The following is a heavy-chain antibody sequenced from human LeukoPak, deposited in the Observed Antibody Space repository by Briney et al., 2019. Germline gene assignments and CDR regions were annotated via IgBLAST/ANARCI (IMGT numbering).Heavy chain of an antibody. V-gene: IGHV3-30*18. J-gene: IGHJ6*02. Sequence: GGSLRLSCAASGFTFSSYGMHWVRQAPGKGLEWVAVISYDGSNKYYADSVKGRFTISRDNSKNTLYLQMNSLRAEDTAVYYCAKDFGYYDSSGYLYYYYYYGMDVWGQGTTVTVSS. CDR3: AKDFGYYDSSGYLYYYYYYGMDV. CDR2: ISYDGSNK. D-gene: IGHD3-22*01. CDR1: GFTFSSYG.